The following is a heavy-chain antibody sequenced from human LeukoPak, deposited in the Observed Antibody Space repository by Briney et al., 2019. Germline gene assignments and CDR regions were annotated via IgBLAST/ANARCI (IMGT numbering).Heavy chain of an antibody. CDR1: GFTFSSYA. CDR2: ISYDGSKI. D-gene: IGHD4-17*01. J-gene: IGHJ4*02. CDR3: ASTDYGDYLWITY. Sequence: PGGSLRLSCAASGFTFSSYAMHWVRQAPGKGLEWVAVISYDGSKIYYADSVKGRFTISRDNSKNTLYLQMNSLRAEDTAVYYCASTDYGDYLWITYWGQGTLVTVSS. V-gene: IGHV3-30-3*01.